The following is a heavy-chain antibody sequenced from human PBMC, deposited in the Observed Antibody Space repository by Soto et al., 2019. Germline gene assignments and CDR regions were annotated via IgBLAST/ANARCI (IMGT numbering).Heavy chain of an antibody. CDR3: ARGPRMVRGVIITSYYYYGMDV. CDR2: ISTSGAGT. CDR1: GFTFSTYA. J-gene: IGHJ6*02. Sequence: GGSLRLSCAASGFTFSTYAMSWVRQAPGKGLEWVSAISTSGAGTYYADSVKGRFTISRENAKNSLYLQMNSLRAGDTAVYYCARGPRMVRGVIITSYYYYGMDVWGQGTTVTVSS. V-gene: IGHV3-23*01. D-gene: IGHD3-10*01.